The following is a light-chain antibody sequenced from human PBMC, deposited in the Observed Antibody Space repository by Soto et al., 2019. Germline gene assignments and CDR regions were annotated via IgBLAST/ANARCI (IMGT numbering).Light chain of an antibody. CDR3: LQDYTYPWT. Sequence: AIQLTQSPSSLSASVGDRVTITCRASQGISSALAWYQQKPGKAPKLLIYDASSLESGVPSRFSGSGSGTHFTLTINSLQAEDSATYFCLQDYTYPWTFGQGTKVDIK. CDR1: QGISSA. J-gene: IGKJ1*01. CDR2: DAS. V-gene: IGKV1-13*02.